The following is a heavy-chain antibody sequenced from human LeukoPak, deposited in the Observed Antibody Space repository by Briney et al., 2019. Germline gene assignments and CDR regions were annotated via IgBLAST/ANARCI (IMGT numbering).Heavy chain of an antibody. CDR2: INPNSGGT. V-gene: IGHV1-2*02. Sequence: ASVKVSCKASGYTFTGYYMHWVRRAPGQGLEWMGWINPNSGGTNYAQKFQGRVTMTRDTSISTAYMELSRLRSDDTAVYYCAKGSGYEAQYYYYYMDVWGKGTTVTISS. D-gene: IGHD5-12*01. CDR1: GYTFTGYY. CDR3: AKGSGYEAQYYYYYMDV. J-gene: IGHJ6*03.